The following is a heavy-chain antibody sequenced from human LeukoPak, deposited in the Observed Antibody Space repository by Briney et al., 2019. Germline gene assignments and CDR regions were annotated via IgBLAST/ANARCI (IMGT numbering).Heavy chain of an antibody. Sequence: ASVKVSCKASGYTFTGYYMHWVRQAPGQGLEWMGWISAYNSAYNGNTHYAQKLQGRVTMTTDTSTNTGYMELRSLRSDDAAVYYCAREYGSGSYTGIDYWGRGTLVTVSS. CDR3: AREYGSGSYTGIDY. J-gene: IGHJ4*02. CDR2: ISAYNSAYNGNT. V-gene: IGHV1-18*04. CDR1: GYTFTGYY. D-gene: IGHD3-10*01.